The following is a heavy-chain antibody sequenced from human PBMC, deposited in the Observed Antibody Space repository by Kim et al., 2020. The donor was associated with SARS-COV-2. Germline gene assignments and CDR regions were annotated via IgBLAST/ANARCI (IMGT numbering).Heavy chain of an antibody. V-gene: IGHV3-7*03. CDR2: IKDDGSEK. D-gene: IGHD6-13*01. Sequence: GGSLRLSCAASGFAFSKYWMSWLRQAPGKGLEWVANIKDDGSEKQYVDSVKGRFTISRDGGKSSLYLQMSSLRVEDTAVYYCAIWGNSWAFDYWGQGTLV. CDR1: GFAFSKYW. CDR3: AIWGNSWAFDY. J-gene: IGHJ4*02.